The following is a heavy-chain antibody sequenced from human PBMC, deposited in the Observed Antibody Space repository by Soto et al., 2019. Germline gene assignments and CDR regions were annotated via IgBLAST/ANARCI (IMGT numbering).Heavy chain of an antibody. CDR3: ASIAVAGTHEHYFDY. Sequence: SETLSLTCAVSSGSISSSNWWSWVARPPGKGRRWLGEIYHGGGTTYNPSPKSRVTISVDKSKNQFSLKLSSVTAADTAVYYCASIAVAGTHEHYFDYWGQGTLVTVSS. J-gene: IGHJ4*02. CDR1: SGSISSSNW. D-gene: IGHD6-19*01. V-gene: IGHV4-4*02. CDR2: IYHGGGT.